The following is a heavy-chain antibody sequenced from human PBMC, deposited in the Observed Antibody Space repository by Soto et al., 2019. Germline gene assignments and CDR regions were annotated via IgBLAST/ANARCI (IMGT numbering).Heavy chain of an antibody. D-gene: IGHD2-15*01. Sequence: QVQLVQSGAEVKKPGSSVKVSCKASGGTFSSYAISWVRQAPGQGLEWMGGIIPIFGTANYAQKFQGRVTITADESTSKAYMELSSLRSEDKAVYYCARESRYCSGGSCYFLPGIDYWGQGTLVAVSS. V-gene: IGHV1-69*12. CDR2: IIPIFGTA. CDR3: ARESRYCSGGSCYFLPGIDY. J-gene: IGHJ4*02. CDR1: GGTFSSYA.